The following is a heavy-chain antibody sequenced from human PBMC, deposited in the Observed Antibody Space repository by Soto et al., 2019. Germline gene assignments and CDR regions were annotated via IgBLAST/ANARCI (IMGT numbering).Heavy chain of an antibody. D-gene: IGHD3-22*01. J-gene: IGHJ3*02. CDR1: GYTFTSYG. V-gene: IGHV1-18*01. Sequence: QVQLVQSGAEVKKPGASVKVSCKASGYTFTSYGISWVRQAPGQGLEWMGWISAYNGNTNYAQKLQGRVTMTTDTSTSTAYMELRSLRYDDTAVYYCARARGITYDYDKGAFDIWGQGTMVTVSS. CDR3: ARARGITYDYDKGAFDI. CDR2: ISAYNGNT.